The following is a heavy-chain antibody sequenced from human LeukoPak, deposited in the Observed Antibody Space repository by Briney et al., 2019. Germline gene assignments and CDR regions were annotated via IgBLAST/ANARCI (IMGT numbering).Heavy chain of an antibody. J-gene: IGHJ6*03. CDR3: ARGGSPIYYYYMDV. V-gene: IGHV1-2*02. CDR1: GYTFTGYF. D-gene: IGHD2-2*01. CDR2: INPNSGGT. Sequence: GASVKVSCKASGYTFTGYFMHWVRQAPGQGLEWMGWINPNSGGTNFAQKFQGRVTMARDTSISTAYMELSRLRSDDTAVYYCARGGSPIYYYYMDVWGKGTTATISS.